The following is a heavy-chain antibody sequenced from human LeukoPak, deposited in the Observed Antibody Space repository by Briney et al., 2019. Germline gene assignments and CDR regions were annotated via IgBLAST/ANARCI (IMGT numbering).Heavy chain of an antibody. CDR3: ARSASVSSGSPSFDY. CDR2: IWYDGSNK. J-gene: IGHJ4*02. CDR1: GFTFSSYG. D-gene: IGHD3-22*01. Sequence: GGSLRLSCAASGFTFSSYGMHWVRQAPGKGLEWVAVIWYDGSNKYYADSVKGRFTISRDNSKNTLYLQMNSLRAEDTAVYYCARSASVSSGSPSFDYWGQGTPVTVSS. V-gene: IGHV3-33*01.